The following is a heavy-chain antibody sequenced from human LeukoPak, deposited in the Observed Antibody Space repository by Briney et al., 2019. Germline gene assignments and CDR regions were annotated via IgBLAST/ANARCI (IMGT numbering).Heavy chain of an antibody. V-gene: IGHV5-51*01. Sequence: GESLKISCRGSGYSFTSYWIAWVRQMPGKGLEWMGIIYPGDSDTRYSPSFQGQVTISADKSISTAYLQWSSLKASDTAMYYCARRTDYGDYYFDYWGQGTLVTVSS. CDR3: ARRTDYGDYYFDY. D-gene: IGHD4-17*01. CDR1: GYSFTSYW. J-gene: IGHJ4*02. CDR2: IYPGDSDT.